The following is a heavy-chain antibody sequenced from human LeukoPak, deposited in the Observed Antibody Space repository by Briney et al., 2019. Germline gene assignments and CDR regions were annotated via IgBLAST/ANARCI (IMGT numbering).Heavy chain of an antibody. CDR2: IIPIFGTA. J-gene: IGHJ4*02. CDR3: ASESRGIQLWSQKGIFDY. Sequence: SVKVSCKASGYTFTSYAMNWVRQAPGQGLEWMGGIIPIFGTANYAQKFQGRVTITADESTSTAYMELSSLRSEDTAVYYCASESRGIQLWSQKGIFDYWGQGTLVTVSS. D-gene: IGHD5-18*01. CDR1: GYTFTSYA. V-gene: IGHV1-69*13.